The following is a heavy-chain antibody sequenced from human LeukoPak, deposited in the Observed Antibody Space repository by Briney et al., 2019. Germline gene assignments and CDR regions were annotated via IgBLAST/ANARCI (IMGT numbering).Heavy chain of an antibody. CDR2: MNPNSGNT. V-gene: IGHV1-8*01. CDR1: GYTFTSYD. Sequence: ASVKVSCKASGYTFTSYDINWVRQATGQGLEWMGWMNPNSGNTGYAQKFQGRVTLTRNTSISTAYMELSSLRSEDTAVYYCARELLWFGEYYYYYGMDVWGQGTTVTVSS. J-gene: IGHJ6*02. CDR3: ARELLWFGEYYYYYGMDV. D-gene: IGHD3-10*01.